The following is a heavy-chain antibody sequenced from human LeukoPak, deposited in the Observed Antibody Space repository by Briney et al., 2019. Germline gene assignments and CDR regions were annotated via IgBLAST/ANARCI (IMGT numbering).Heavy chain of an antibody. CDR2: IYHSGST. Sequence: PSETLSLTCAVSGGSISSSNWWSWVRQPPGKGLEWIGEIYHSGSTNYNPSLKSRVTISVDTSKNQFSLKLSSVTAADTAVYYCARAPPSETDYDYVWGSYRYTVDAFDIWGQGTMVTVSS. CDR3: ARAPPSETDYDYVWGSYRYTVDAFDI. D-gene: IGHD3-16*02. J-gene: IGHJ3*02. V-gene: IGHV4-4*02. CDR1: GGSISSSNW.